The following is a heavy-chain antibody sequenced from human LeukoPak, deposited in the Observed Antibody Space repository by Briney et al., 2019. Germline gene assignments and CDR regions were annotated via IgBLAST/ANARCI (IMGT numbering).Heavy chain of an antibody. CDR2: IIPIFGTA. Sequence: SVKVSCKASGGTFSSYAISWVRQAPGQGLEWMGGIIPIFGTANYAQKFQGRVTITADKSTSTAYMELSSLRSEDTAVYYCARPSPYYYDSSGPQGYYYYGMDVWGQGTTVTVSS. D-gene: IGHD3-22*01. CDR1: GGTFSSYA. J-gene: IGHJ6*02. V-gene: IGHV1-69*06. CDR3: ARPSPYYYDSSGPQGYYYYGMDV.